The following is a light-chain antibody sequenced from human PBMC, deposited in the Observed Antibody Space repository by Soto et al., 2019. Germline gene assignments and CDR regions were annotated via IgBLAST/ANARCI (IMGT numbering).Light chain of an antibody. CDR3: QQYETFSGT. J-gene: IGKJ1*01. Sequence: DIQMTEAPSTVSASVGATVTVTCRASQSVSGWLAWYQQTPGEAPKLLSYDASALPRGVPSRFRGSGSGTKFTLTIASPKPDDFETYYCQQYETFSGTFGPGTKVDIK. CDR1: QSVSGW. CDR2: DAS. V-gene: IGKV1-5*01.